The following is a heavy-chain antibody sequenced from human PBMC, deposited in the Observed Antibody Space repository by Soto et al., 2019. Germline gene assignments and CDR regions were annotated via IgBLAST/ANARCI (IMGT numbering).Heavy chain of an antibody. Sequence: GESLKISCKGSGYSFTSYWIGWVRQMPGKGLEWMGIIYPGDSDTRYSPSFQGQVTISADKSISTAYLQWSSLKASDTAMYYCARHPGDFWSGYYTGGWFDPWGQGTLVTVSS. D-gene: IGHD3-3*01. CDR2: IYPGDSDT. CDR1: GYSFTSYW. J-gene: IGHJ5*02. CDR3: ARHPGDFWSGYYTGGWFDP. V-gene: IGHV5-51*01.